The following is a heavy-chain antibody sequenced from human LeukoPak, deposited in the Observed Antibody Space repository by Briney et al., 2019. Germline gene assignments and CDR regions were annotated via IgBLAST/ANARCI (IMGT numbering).Heavy chain of an antibody. CDR1: GFTVSNDY. CDR2: IYGAGAT. V-gene: IGHV3-53*01. D-gene: IGHD6-19*01. CDR3: ARDSHSSGWYDYFDY. J-gene: IGHJ4*02. Sequence: GGSLRLSCAASGFTVSNDYMSWVRQAPGKGLEWVSVIYGAGATYYADSVRGRFTISRDNAKNSLYLQMNSLRAEDTAVYYCARDSHSSGWYDYFDYWGQGTLVTVSS.